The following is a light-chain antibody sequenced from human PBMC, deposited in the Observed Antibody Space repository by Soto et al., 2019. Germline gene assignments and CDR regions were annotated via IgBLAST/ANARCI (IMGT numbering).Light chain of an antibody. CDR1: QGVSTY. CDR2: DAS. J-gene: IGKJ4*01. CDR3: QQATTFPLT. Sequence: DIQMTQSPSSVFASVGDTVTIACRASQGVSTYLAWYQQKPGKVPKLLIYDASTLQSGVPSRFSGSGSGADFTLTINSLQPEDFATYYCQQATTFPLTFGGGTKVEIK. V-gene: IGKV1D-12*01.